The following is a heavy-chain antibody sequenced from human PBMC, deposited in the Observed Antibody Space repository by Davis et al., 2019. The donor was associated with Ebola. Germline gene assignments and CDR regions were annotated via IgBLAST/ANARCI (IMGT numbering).Heavy chain of an antibody. Sequence: WVRQPPGKGLEWIGSIYYSGSTYYNPSLKSRVTISVDTSKNQFSLKLSSVTAADTAVYYCARSGAQYYYDSSGYYYSAFNWFDPWGQGTLVTVSS. D-gene: IGHD3-22*01. J-gene: IGHJ5*02. V-gene: IGHV4-39*01. CDR3: ARSGAQYYYDSSGYYYSAFNWFDP. CDR2: IYYSGST.